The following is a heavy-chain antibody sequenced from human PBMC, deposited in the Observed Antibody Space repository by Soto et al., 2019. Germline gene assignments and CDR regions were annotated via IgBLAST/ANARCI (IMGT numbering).Heavy chain of an antibody. D-gene: IGHD2-2*01. J-gene: IGHJ4*02. V-gene: IGHV1-8*01. CDR2: MNPNSGNT. CDR1: GYTFTSYD. CDR3: ARGYCSSTSCSKPHDY. Sequence: GASVKVSCKASGYTFTSYDINWVRQATGQGLEWMGWMNPNSGNTGYAQKFQGRVTMTRNTSISTAYMELSSLRSEDTAVYYCARGYCSSTSCSKPHDYWGQGTLVTVSS.